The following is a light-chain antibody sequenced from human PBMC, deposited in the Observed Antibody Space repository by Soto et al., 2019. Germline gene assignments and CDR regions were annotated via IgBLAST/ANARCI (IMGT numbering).Light chain of an antibody. Sequence: EIVMTQSPATQSVSPGERATLSCRASQSISSNLAWYQQKPGQAPSLLLYGASTRATGIPARFSGSGSGTDFTLTISSLQSEDFAVYYCHQYNNWPPGTFGQGTKLEIK. V-gene: IGKV3-15*01. CDR1: QSISSN. J-gene: IGKJ2*02. CDR3: HQYNNWPPGT. CDR2: GAS.